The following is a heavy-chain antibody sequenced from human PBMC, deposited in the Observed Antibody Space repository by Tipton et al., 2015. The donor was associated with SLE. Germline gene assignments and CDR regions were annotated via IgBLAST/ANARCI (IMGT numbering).Heavy chain of an antibody. D-gene: IGHD3-22*01. V-gene: IGHV4-59*12. CDR3: ARGYYDSRGYTLFDY. J-gene: IGHJ4*02. CDR1: GGSIRTYY. Sequence: TLSLTCSVSGGSIRTYYWSWIRHLSGKGLEWIGYIHHSGSANYNPSLRSRVTMSVDTSKSQFSLELRSVTAADTAVYYCARGYYDSRGYTLFDYWGQGALVTVSS. CDR2: IHHSGSA.